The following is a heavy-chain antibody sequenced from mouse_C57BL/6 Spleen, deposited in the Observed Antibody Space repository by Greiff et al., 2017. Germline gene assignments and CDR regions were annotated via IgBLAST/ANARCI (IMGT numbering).Heavy chain of an antibody. CDR2: INPSNGGT. V-gene: IGHV1-53*01. J-gene: IGHJ2*01. CDR1: GYTFTSYW. CDR3: ARREGPIYYDYGFDY. Sequence: VQLQQPGTELVKPGASVKLSCKASGYTFTSYWMHWVKPRPGQGLEWIGNINPSNGGTNYNEKFKSKATLTVDKSSSTAYMQLSSLTSEDSAVYYCARREGPIYYDYGFDYWGQGTTLTVSS. D-gene: IGHD2-4*01.